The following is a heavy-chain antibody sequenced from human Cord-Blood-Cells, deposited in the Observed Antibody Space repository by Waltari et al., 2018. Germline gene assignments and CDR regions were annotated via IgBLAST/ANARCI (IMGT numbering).Heavy chain of an antibody. CDR2: IGTAGDT. Sequence: EVQLVESGGGLVQPGGSLRLSCAASGFTFSSYDMNWVRQATGKGLEWVSAIGTAGDTYYPGSVKGRFTISRENAKNSLYLQMNSLRAGDTAVYYCARASGYWYFDLWGRGTLVTVSS. V-gene: IGHV3-13*01. CDR1: GFTFSSYD. J-gene: IGHJ2*01. CDR3: ARASGYWYFDL. D-gene: IGHD3-10*01.